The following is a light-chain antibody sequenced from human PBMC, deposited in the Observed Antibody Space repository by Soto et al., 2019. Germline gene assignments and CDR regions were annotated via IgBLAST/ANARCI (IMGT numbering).Light chain of an antibody. J-gene: IGLJ1*01. Sequence: QSVLTQPPSVSGAPGQRVTISCTGSSSNIGAGYDVHWYQQLPGTAPKLLIYGNSNRPSGVPDRFSGSKSGTSASLAITGLQGKDESDYYCPSHDSSLSGYVFGTGTKLTVL. V-gene: IGLV1-40*01. CDR1: SSNIGAGYD. CDR3: PSHDSSLSGYV. CDR2: GNS.